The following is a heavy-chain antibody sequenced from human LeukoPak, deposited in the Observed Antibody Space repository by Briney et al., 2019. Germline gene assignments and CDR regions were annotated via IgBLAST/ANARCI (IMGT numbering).Heavy chain of an antibody. Sequence: SETLSLTCTVSGGSISSGDYYWGWIRQPPGKGLEWIVYIYYSGSTYYNPSLKSRVIISVDTSKNQFSLKLSSVTAADTAVYYCASITYGSGSYYVFDYWGQGTLVTVSS. CDR2: IYYSGST. D-gene: IGHD3-10*01. CDR1: GGSISSGDYY. J-gene: IGHJ4*02. CDR3: ASITYGSGSYYVFDY. V-gene: IGHV4-30-4*01.